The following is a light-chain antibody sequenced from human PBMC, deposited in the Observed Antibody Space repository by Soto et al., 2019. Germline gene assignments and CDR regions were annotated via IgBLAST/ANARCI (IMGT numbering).Light chain of an antibody. CDR3: QQYNNWPPIT. CDR2: YAS. J-gene: IGKJ5*01. V-gene: IGKV3-15*01. Sequence: EIMMTQSPATLSVSPGERATLSCRASQSVRNNLAWSQQKPGQAPRLLIYYASTRATGIPARFSGSGSGTEVTLTISSLQSEDFALYYCQQYNNWPPITFGQGTRLEIK. CDR1: QSVRNN.